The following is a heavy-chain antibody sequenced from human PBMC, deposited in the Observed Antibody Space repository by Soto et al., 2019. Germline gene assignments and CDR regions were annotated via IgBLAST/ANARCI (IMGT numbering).Heavy chain of an antibody. CDR1: GGSISSSSYY. V-gene: IGHV4-39*01. J-gene: IGHJ4*02. CDR3: ARTSRFDC. D-gene: IGHD6-6*01. Sequence: SETLSLTCTVSGGSISSSSYYWGWIRQPPGKGLEWIGSIYYSGSTYYNPSLKSRVTISVDTSKNQFSLKLSSVTAADTAVYYCARTSRFDCWGRGTLVTVS. CDR2: IYYSGST.